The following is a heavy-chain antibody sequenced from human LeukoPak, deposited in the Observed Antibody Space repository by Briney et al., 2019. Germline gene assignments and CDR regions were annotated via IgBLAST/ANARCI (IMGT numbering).Heavy chain of an antibody. D-gene: IGHD3-22*01. J-gene: IGHJ4*02. CDR1: GFTFSDYS. V-gene: IGHV3-21*01. CDR2: VNTVSSYI. Sequence: GGSLRLSCAASGFTFSDYSMNWVRQAPGKGLEWVASVNTVSSYIYYADSMRGRFTISRDNAKNSLFLQVNSLRAEDTAVYYCARLRRNSDRSDFFHYYDHWGQGTLVTVSS. CDR3: ARLRRNSDRSDFFHYYDH.